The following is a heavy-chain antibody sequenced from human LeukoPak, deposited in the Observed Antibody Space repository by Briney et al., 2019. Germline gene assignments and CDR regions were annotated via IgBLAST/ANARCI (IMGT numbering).Heavy chain of an antibody. Sequence: PAGGSLRLSCAASGFTFSSYAMYWVRQAPGKGLEWVSVVRGSGGTTYYADSVKGRFTISRDNSKNTLYLQMNSLRAEDTAVYYCARDARDGYGGNPFDYWGQGTLVTVSS. CDR2: VRGSGGTT. CDR3: ARDARDGYGGNPFDY. J-gene: IGHJ4*02. D-gene: IGHD4-23*01. CDR1: GFTFSSYA. V-gene: IGHV3-23*01.